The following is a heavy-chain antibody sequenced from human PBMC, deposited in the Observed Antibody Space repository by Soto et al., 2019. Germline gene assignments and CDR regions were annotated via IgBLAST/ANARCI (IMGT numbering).Heavy chain of an antibody. J-gene: IGHJ5*02. CDR2: IIPILGIA. CDR3: ARDHPITIFGVVIKRWFDP. CDR1: GGTFSSYT. Sequence: SVKVSCKASGGTFSSYTISWVRQAPGQGLEWMGRIIPILGIANYAQKFQGRVTITADKSTSTAYMELSSLRSEGTAVYYCARDHPITIFGVVIKRWFDPWGQGTLVTVSS. V-gene: IGHV1-69*04. D-gene: IGHD3-3*01.